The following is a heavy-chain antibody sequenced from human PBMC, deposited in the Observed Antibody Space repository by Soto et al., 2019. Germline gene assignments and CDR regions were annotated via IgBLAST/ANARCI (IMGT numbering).Heavy chain of an antibody. CDR2: IYYSGST. CDR3: ARGVGYGGNSAAFDI. D-gene: IGHD4-17*01. J-gene: IGHJ3*02. CDR1: GGSISSYY. V-gene: IGHV4-59*01. Sequence: SETLSLTCTVSGGSISSYYWSWIRQPPGKGLGWIGYIYYSGSTNYNPSLKSRVTISEDTSKNQFSLKLSSVTAADTAVYYCARGVGYGGNSAAFDIWGQGTMVTVSS.